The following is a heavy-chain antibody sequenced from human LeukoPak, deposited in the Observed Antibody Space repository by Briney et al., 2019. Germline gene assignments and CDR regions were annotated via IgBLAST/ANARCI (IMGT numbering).Heavy chain of an antibody. V-gene: IGHV3-7*04. CDR3: ARGDYYDTSGYDALDY. D-gene: IGHD3-22*01. CDR2: IKQDGSEK. Sequence: QAGGSLRLSCAASGFTFSSYWMSCVRQAPGKGLEWVANIKQDGSEKYYVDSVKGRFTISRDNAKNSLYLQMNSLRAEDTAVYYCARGDYYDTSGYDALDYSGQGPLVTVSS. CDR1: GFTFSSYW. J-gene: IGHJ4*02.